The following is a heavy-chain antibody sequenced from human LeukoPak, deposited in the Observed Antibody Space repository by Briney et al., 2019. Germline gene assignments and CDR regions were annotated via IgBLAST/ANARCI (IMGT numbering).Heavy chain of an antibody. V-gene: IGHV2-70*11. J-gene: IGHJ6*03. Sequence: SGPTLVNPTQTLTLTCTFSGFSLSTSGMCVSWIRQPPGKALEWLARIDWDDDEYYSTSLKTRLTISKDTSKNQVVLTMTNMDPVDTATYYCARLNYDILTGQNTNYYYYYMDVWGKGTTVTISS. CDR1: GFSLSTSGMC. CDR2: IDWDDDE. D-gene: IGHD3-9*01. CDR3: ARLNYDILTGQNTNYYYYYMDV.